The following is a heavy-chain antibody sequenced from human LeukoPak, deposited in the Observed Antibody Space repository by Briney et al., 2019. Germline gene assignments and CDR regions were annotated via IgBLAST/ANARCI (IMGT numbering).Heavy chain of an antibody. J-gene: IGHJ4*02. V-gene: IGHV1-8*03. CDR1: GYTFTSYD. CDR2: MNPNSGNT. Sequence: ASVKVSCKASGYTFTSYDINWVRQATGQGLEWMGWMNPNSGNTGYAQKFQGRVTITRNTSISTAYMELSSLRSEDTAVYYCARAQSGYTHPIDYWGQGTLVTVSS. CDR3: ARAQSGYTHPIDY. D-gene: IGHD3-22*01.